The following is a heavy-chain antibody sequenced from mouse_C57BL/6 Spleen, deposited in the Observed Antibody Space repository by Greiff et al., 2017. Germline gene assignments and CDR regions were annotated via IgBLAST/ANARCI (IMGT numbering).Heavy chain of an antibody. CDR2: IDPSDSET. CDR3: ARSEGYGSSHLYFAV. D-gene: IGHD1-1*01. CDR1: GYTFTRYW. Sequence: QVQLKQPGAELVRPGSSVKLSCKASGYTFTRYWMHWVKQRPIQGLEWIGNIDPSDSETHYNQKFKDKAKLPVDKSSSTAYMQRSSLTSEDSAVYYCARSEGYGSSHLYFAVWGTGTTVTVSS. J-gene: IGHJ1*03. V-gene: IGHV1-52*01.